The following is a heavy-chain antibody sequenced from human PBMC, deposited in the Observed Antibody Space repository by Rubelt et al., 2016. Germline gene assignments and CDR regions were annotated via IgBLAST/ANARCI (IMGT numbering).Heavy chain of an antibody. V-gene: IGHV1-18*01. Sequence: ISWVRQAPGQGLEWMGWISAYNGNTNYAQKLQGRVTMTTDTSTSTAYMELRSLRSEDTAVYYCATDIGRIAAAPSPLPDYYYYYGMDVWGQGTTVTVSS. J-gene: IGHJ6*02. D-gene: IGHD6-13*01. CDR2: ISAYNGNT. CDR3: ATDIGRIAAAPSPLPDYYYYYGMDV.